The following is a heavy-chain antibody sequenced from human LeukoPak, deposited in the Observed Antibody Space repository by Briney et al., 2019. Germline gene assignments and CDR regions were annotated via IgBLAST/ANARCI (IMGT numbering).Heavy chain of an antibody. D-gene: IGHD6-13*01. CDR1: GYSFTTYW. Sequence: GESLKISCKGSGYSFTTYWIGWVRQMPGKGLEWMGIIYPGDSETRSSPSFQGQVTISADKSISTAYLQWSSLKASDSAMYYCARGGTYSTSYSGYWGQGTLVTVSS. CDR2: IYPGDSET. CDR3: ARGGTYSTSYSGY. V-gene: IGHV5-51*01. J-gene: IGHJ4*02.